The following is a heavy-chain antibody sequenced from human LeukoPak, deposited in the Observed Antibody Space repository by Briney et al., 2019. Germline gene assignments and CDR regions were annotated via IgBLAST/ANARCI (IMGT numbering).Heavy chain of an antibody. CDR3: AKAPRGSCSGSICYYIDV. CDR1: GFTFNTYV. Sequence: GGSLRLSCAASGFTFNTYVMNWVRQAPGKGLEWVAAIDGSGGRSYYADSVKKARFTISRDNSKNTLYLQINSLLPEDTAIYYCAKAPRGSCSGSICYYIDVWGKGTTVTVSS. D-gene: IGHD2-15*01. J-gene: IGHJ6*03. CDR2: IDGSGGRS. V-gene: IGHV3-23*01.